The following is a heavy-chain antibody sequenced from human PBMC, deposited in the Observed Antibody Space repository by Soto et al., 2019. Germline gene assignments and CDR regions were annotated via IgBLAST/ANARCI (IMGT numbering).Heavy chain of an antibody. CDR2: IYYSGPT. CDR3: AGESGKGKVGGYYYYCGMDV. CDR1: GGSIRSGGYY. D-gene: IGHD3-10*01. Sequence: QVQLQESGPGLVKPSQTLSLTCTVSGGSIRSGGYYWSWIRQHPGKGLEWIGYIYYSGPTYYNPSLKSRVTIPVDASKTQFALKLSSVSAADTAVYYCAGESGKGKVGGYYYYCGMDVWGQGTTVTVSS. J-gene: IGHJ6*02. V-gene: IGHV4-31*03.